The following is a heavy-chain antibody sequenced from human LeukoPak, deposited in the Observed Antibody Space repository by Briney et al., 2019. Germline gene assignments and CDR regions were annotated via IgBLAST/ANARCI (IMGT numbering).Heavy chain of an antibody. V-gene: IGHV5-51*01. J-gene: IGHJ4*02. D-gene: IGHD3-10*01. CDR3: ARRSTYGSGTDYLFDY. CDR2: IYPGDSDT. Sequence: GAPLQISCECSGSIFAIYWSAWGRQLPGKGLEWMGIIYPGDSDTKYSPSFQGQITISADKSISTAYLQWSSLKASDTAMYYCARRSTYGSGTDYLFDYWGQGTLVTVSS. CDR1: GSIFAIYW.